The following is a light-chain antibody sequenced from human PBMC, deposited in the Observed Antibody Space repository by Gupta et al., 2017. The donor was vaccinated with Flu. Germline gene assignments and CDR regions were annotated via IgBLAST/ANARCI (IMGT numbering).Light chain of an antibody. V-gene: IGKV1-5*03. CDR1: QNIGDS. CDR3: RQEKSYPWA. J-gene: IGKJ1*01. Sequence: PSTQPASFGDRVTITCRASQNIGDSLAWYQQKPVITPKLLIYRASRLESGVSSIFSGSGSGTEFTLTISSLQPDDFGNFYCRQEKSYPWAFGQWTKVEVK. CDR2: RAS.